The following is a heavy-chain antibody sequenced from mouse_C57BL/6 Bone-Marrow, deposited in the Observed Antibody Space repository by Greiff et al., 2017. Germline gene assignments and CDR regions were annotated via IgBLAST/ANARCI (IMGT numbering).Heavy chain of an antibody. J-gene: IGHJ3*01. CDR2: ISYDGSN. Sequence: ESGPGLVKPSQSLSLTCSVTGYSITSGYYWNWIRQFPGNKLEWMGYISYDGSNNYNPSLKNLISITRDTSKNQFFLKLNSVTTEDTATYYCAREAYDGFAYWGQGTLVTVAA. V-gene: IGHV3-6*01. CDR1: GYSITSGYY. D-gene: IGHD2-3*01. CDR3: AREAYDGFAY.